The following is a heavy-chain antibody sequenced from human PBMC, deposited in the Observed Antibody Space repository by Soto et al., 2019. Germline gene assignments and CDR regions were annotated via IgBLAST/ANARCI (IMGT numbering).Heavy chain of an antibody. CDR2: MNPNSGNT. V-gene: IGHV1-8*01. CDR3: ARGRFWGVVVAAKRPTGTTLRGMDV. J-gene: IGHJ6*02. D-gene: IGHD1-7*01. Sequence: ASVKVSCKASGYTFTSYDINWVRQATGQGLEWMGWMNPNSGNTGYAQKFQGRVTMTRNTSISTAYMELSSLRSEDTAVYYCARGRFWGVVVAAKRPTGTTLRGMDVWGQGTTVTVSS. CDR1: GYTFTSYD.